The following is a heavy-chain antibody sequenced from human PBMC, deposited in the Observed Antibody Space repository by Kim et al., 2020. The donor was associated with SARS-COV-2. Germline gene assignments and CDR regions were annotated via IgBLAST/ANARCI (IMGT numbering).Heavy chain of an antibody. Sequence: ASVKVSCKASGFTFTNYFMHWVRQAPGQGLEWMGTINPSGAFTLFTQKYQGRVIITKDTSTSTVYMEVSSLRSEDPAVYLCAREAALIAPPQKNVVYWGQGTLVTVSS. CDR1: GFTFTNYF. CDR3: AREAALIAPPQKNVVY. J-gene: IGHJ4*02. D-gene: IGHD6-13*01. CDR2: INPSGAFT. V-gene: IGHV1-46*01.